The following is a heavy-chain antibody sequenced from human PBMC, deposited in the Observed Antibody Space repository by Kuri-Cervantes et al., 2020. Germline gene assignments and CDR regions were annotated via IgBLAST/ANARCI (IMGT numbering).Heavy chain of an antibody. V-gene: IGHV1-8*02. Sequence: ASVKVSCKASGFTFTTYDINWLRQATGQGLEWMGWMNPDSGNTGYAQKLQGRVTMTTETSTNTAYMELRSLRSDDTAVYYCARVIRQQLVAGGDYWGQGTLVTVSS. CDR2: MNPDSGNT. J-gene: IGHJ4*02. D-gene: IGHD6-13*01. CDR1: GFTFTTYD. CDR3: ARVIRQQLVAGGDY.